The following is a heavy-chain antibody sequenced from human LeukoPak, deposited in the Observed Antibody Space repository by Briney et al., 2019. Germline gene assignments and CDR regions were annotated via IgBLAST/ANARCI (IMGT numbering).Heavy chain of an antibody. CDR2: IFYIGTT. CDR3: ARTPDSWSDGTSPFDQ. D-gene: IGHD1-26*01. V-gene: IGHV4-59*08. CDR1: GASMSGYY. J-gene: IGHJ5*02. Sequence: SETLSLTCSVSGASMSGYYWSWIRQPPGKGLEYIGNIFYIGTTNYNPSLKSRVTISLDMSKNEFSLTLSSVTAADTAVYYCARTPDSWSDGTSPFDQWGLGTQVIVSS.